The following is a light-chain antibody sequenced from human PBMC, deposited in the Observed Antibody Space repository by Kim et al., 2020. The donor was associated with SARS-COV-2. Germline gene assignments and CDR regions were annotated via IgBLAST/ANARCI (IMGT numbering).Light chain of an antibody. CDR3: QQYKSYPWT. CDR2: KAS. J-gene: IGKJ1*01. CDR1: RNSATW. Sequence: ASIGDRVTITCRASRNSATWVAWYQQKPGEAPRLLIYKASNLKSGVPSRFSGSGSGTEFTLTTDSLQADDLATYYCQQYKSYPWTFGQGTKVDIK. V-gene: IGKV1-5*03.